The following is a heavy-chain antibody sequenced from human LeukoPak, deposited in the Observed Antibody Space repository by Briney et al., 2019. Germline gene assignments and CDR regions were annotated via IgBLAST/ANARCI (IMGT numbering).Heavy chain of an antibody. D-gene: IGHD6-13*01. CDR2: MNPNSGNT. V-gene: IGHV1-8*01. Sequence: ASVKVSSKASGYTFTSYDINWVRPATGQGLEWMGWMNPNSGNTGYAQKFQGRVTMTRNTSISTAYMELSSLRSEDTAVYYCARARSYSSSWPLDYWGQGTLVTVSS. J-gene: IGHJ4*02. CDR1: GYTFTSYD. CDR3: ARARSYSSSWPLDY.